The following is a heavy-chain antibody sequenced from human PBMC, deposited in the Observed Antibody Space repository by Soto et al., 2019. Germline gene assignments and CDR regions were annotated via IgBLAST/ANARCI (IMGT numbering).Heavy chain of an antibody. Sequence: QVQLQESGPGLVKPSQTLSLTCTVSGGSISSDVYYWGWIRQLPGKGLEWIGYTHYSGRSYYNPSLRSRVTVSLDPSKNQFSLRLTSVTAADTAVYFCATYYYTSGDYSHLFDYWGQGTLVTVSS. CDR1: GGSISSDVYY. V-gene: IGHV4-31*03. J-gene: IGHJ4*02. CDR3: ATYYYTSGDYSHLFDY. D-gene: IGHD3-10*01. CDR2: THYSGRS.